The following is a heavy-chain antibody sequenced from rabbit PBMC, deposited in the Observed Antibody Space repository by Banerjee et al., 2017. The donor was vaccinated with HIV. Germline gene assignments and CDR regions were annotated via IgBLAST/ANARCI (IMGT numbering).Heavy chain of an antibody. CDR3: ARATWTYGTWEYFNL. V-gene: IGHV1S40*01. Sequence: QSLEESGGGLVKPGGTLTLTCTASGIDFSSYYYMCWVRQAPGKGLEWIACIYTGSSGNTWYASWAKGRFTISKTSSTTVTLQMTSLTAADTATYFCARATWTYGTWEYFNLWGPGTLVTVS. CDR2: IYTGSSGNT. J-gene: IGHJ4*01. CDR1: GIDFSSYYY. D-gene: IGHD6-1*01.